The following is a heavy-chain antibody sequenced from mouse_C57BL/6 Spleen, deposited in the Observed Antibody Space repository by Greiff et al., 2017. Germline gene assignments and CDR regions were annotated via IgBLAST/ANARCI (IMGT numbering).Heavy chain of an antibody. CDR3: ARSGDYYGSSLFDV. D-gene: IGHD1-1*01. CDR2: IYPRSGNT. J-gene: IGHJ1*03. Sequence: QVHVKQSGAELARPGASVKLSCKASGYTFTSYGISWVKQRTGQGLEWIGEIYPRSGNTYYNEKFKGKATLTADKSSSTAYMELRSLTSEDSAVYFCARSGDYYGSSLFDVWGTGTTVTVSS. V-gene: IGHV1-81*01. CDR1: GYTFTSYG.